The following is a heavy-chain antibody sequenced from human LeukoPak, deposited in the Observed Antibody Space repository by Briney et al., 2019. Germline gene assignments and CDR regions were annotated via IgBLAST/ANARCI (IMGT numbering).Heavy chain of an antibody. Sequence: GGTLRLSCAASGFTFSHYAMGWVRQAPGKGLTWVSSISGSGDSTNYADSVQGRFTISRDNSKSTLYLQMSSLRAEDTAVYYCAIGDSSGYYVYWGQGTLVTVSS. J-gene: IGHJ4*02. CDR2: ISGSGDST. CDR1: GFTFSHYA. D-gene: IGHD3-22*01. V-gene: IGHV3-23*01. CDR3: AIGDSSGYYVY.